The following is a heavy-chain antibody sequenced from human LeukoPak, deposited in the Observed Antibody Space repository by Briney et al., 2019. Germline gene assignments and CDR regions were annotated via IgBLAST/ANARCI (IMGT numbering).Heavy chain of an antibody. J-gene: IGHJ4*02. CDR2: IYYSGST. CDR3: ARGGGWSPYYFDY. V-gene: IGHV4-59*01. CDR1: GGSINSYY. Sequence: SETLSLTCTVSGGSINSYYWSWIRQRPGKGLEWIGYIYYSGSTSYNPSLKSRVSISVDTSENQHQFSLKLGSVTAADTAVYYCARGGGWSPYYFDYWGQGTLVTVSS. D-gene: IGHD6-19*01.